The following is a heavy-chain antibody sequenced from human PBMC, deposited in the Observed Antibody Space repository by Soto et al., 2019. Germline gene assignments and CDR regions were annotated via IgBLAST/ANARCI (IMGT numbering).Heavy chain of an antibody. Sequence: EVPLVESGGGLIQPGGSLILSCAASGFTVSSNYMSWVRQAPGKGLEWVSVIYSGGSTYYADSVKGRFTISRDNSKNTLYLQMNSLRAEDTAVYYCARANTIFGVVVFDPWGQGTLVTVSS. CDR2: IYSGGST. CDR1: GFTVSSNY. J-gene: IGHJ5*02. D-gene: IGHD3-3*01. V-gene: IGHV3-53*01. CDR3: ARANTIFGVVVFDP.